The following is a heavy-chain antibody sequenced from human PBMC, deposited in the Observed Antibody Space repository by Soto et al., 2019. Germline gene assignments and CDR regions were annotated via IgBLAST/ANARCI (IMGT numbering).Heavy chain of an antibody. CDR1: GGTFSSYT. V-gene: IGHV1-69*04. CDR2: IIPILGIA. Sequence: GASVKVSCKASGGTFSSYTISWVRQTPGQGLEWMGRIIPILGIANYAQKFQGRVTITADKSTSTAYMELSSLRSEDTAVYYCAREPARGYSSSWYSAYYYGMDVWGQGTTVTVSS. CDR3: AREPARGYSSSWYSAYYYGMDV. J-gene: IGHJ6*02. D-gene: IGHD6-13*01.